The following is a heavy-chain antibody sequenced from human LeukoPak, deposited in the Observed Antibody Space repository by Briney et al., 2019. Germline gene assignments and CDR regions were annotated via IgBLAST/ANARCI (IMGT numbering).Heavy chain of an antibody. V-gene: IGHV3-20*04. D-gene: IGHD3-3*01. CDR2: INWNGGST. Sequence: GGSLRLSCAASGFTFSSYWVRWVRQAPGRGLEWVSGINWNGGSTDYADSVRGRFTISRDNAKNSLYLQMNSLRAEDTAVYYCASKITIFGVEYDYWGQGTLVTVSS. CDR1: GFTFSSYW. J-gene: IGHJ4*02. CDR3: ASKITIFGVEYDY.